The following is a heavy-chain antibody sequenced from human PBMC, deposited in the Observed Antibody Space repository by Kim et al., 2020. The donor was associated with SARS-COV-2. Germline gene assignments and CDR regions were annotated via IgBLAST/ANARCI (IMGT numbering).Heavy chain of an antibody. CDR3: ARGSYYYDGSGYTYYFDY. Sequence: SETLSLTCTVSGDSISSYYWSWIRQPPGKGLEWVGYIYYSDTTHYNPSLKSRVTISVDTSKNQFSLNLTSVTAADTAVYFCARGSYYYDGSGYTYYFDYWGQGALVTVSS. CDR1: GDSISSYY. CDR2: IYYSDTT. J-gene: IGHJ4*02. V-gene: IGHV4-59*13. D-gene: IGHD3-22*01.